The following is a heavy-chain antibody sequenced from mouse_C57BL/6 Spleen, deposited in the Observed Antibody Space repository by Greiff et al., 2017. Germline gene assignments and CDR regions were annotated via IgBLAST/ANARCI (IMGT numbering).Heavy chain of an antibody. CDR2: IDPSDSYT. CDR1: GYTFTSYW. J-gene: IGHJ1*03. V-gene: IGHV1-69*01. Sequence: QVQLQQPGAELVMPGASVKLSCKASGYTFTSYWMHWVKQRPGQGLEWIGEIDPSDSYTNYNQKFKGKSTLTVDKSSSTAYMQLSSLTSEDSAVYYCARGPAYSYFDVWGTGTTVTVSA. CDR3: ARGPAYSYFDV.